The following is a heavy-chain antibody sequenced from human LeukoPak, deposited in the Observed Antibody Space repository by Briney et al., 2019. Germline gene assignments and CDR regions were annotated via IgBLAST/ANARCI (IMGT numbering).Heavy chain of an antibody. CDR2: IRHSGTT. CDR3: ARAPPGGGATPPHYFDY. D-gene: IGHD3-10*01. CDR1: DCSISSGYY. Sequence: SETLSLTCSVSDCSISSGYYWAWIRQPPGKGLEWIGTIRHSGTTYYNPSLKSRVTISIDSSKNQFSLKLSSVTAADTAVYYCARAPPGGGATPPHYFDYWGQGTLVTVSS. V-gene: IGHV4-38-2*02. J-gene: IGHJ4*02.